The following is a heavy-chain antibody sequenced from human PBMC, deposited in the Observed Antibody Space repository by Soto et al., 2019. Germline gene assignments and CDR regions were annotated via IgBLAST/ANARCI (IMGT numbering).Heavy chain of an antibody. CDR1: GFTFSDYA. D-gene: IGHD6-19*01. V-gene: IGHV3-30*18. CDR3: AKGERQWLVTSDFNY. Sequence: GGSLRLSCAAFGFTFSDYAMHWVRQAQGKGLEWVAVVSHDGRNTHYADSVKGRFTISRDSSKNTVSLEMTSLRAEDTAVYYCAKGERQWLVTSDFNYWGQGALVTVFS. J-gene: IGHJ4*02. CDR2: VSHDGRNT.